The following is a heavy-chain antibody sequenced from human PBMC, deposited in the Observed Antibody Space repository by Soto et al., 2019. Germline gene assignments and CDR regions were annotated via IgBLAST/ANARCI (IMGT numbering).Heavy chain of an antibody. CDR2: IYYSGST. J-gene: IGHJ6*03. CDR1: GGSISSGGYY. CDR3: ARGEAKYDFWSGSISYYYMDV. Sequence: SETLSLTCTVSGGSISSGGYYWSWIRQHPGKGLEWIGYIYYSGSTYYNPSLKSRVTISVDTSKNQFSLKLSSVTAADTAVYYCARGEAKYDFWSGSISYYYMDVWGKGTTVT. V-gene: IGHV4-31*03. D-gene: IGHD3-3*01.